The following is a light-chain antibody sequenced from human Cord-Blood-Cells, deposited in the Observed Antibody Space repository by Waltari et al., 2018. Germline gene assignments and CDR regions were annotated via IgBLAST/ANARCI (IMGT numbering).Light chain of an antibody. CDR1: QSLLHSNGYNY. Sequence: DIVMTQSPLSLPVTPGEPASISCRSSQSLLHSNGYNYLDWYLQKPGQSPQLLIYLGSNRASGVPDRCSGSGAGTDFTLKISRVEAEDVGVYDCMQALQTPYTFGQGTKLEIK. CDR2: LGS. CDR3: MQALQTPYT. J-gene: IGKJ2*01. V-gene: IGKV2-28*01.